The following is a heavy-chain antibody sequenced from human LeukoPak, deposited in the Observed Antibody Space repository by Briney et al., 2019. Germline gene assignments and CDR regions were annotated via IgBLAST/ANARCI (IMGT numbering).Heavy chain of an antibody. Sequence: ASVKVSCKASGYTLTGYYMHWVRQAPGQGLEWMGWINPNSGGTNYAQKFQGGVTMTRDTSISTAYMELSRLRSDDTAVYYCARGGEYYYGSGTYCFDYWGQGTLVTVSS. V-gene: IGHV1-2*02. CDR1: GYTLTGYY. CDR2: INPNSGGT. J-gene: IGHJ4*02. D-gene: IGHD3-10*01. CDR3: ARGGEYYYGSGTYCFDY.